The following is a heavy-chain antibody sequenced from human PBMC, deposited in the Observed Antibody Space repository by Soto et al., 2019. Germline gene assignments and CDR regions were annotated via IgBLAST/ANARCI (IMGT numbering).Heavy chain of an antibody. CDR3: ARPSSNWFTNMDV. CDR1: GYTFTSYY. J-gene: IGHJ6*02. Sequence: EVQLVQSGEEVKKPGEALKISCKASGYTFTSYYIGWVRQMPGKGLEWMGIIYPGDSDARYSPSFQGQVTISADKSISTAYLQWSSLKASDSAMYYCARPSSNWFTNMDVWGQGTTVTVSS. V-gene: IGHV5-51*01. CDR2: IYPGDSDA. D-gene: IGHD6-13*01.